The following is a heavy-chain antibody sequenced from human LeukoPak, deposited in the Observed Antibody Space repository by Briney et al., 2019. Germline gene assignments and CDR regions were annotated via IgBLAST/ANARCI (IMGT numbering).Heavy chain of an antibody. Sequence: PSETLSLTCTVSGGSISSGDYYWSWIRQPPGKGLEWIGYIYYSGSTYYNPSLKSRVTISVDTSKNQFSLKLSSVTAADTAVYYCARDPRLLWFGAPDYWGQGTLVTVSP. CDR3: ARDPRLLWFGAPDY. D-gene: IGHD3-10*01. J-gene: IGHJ4*02. CDR2: IYYSGST. V-gene: IGHV4-30-4*01. CDR1: GGSISSGDYY.